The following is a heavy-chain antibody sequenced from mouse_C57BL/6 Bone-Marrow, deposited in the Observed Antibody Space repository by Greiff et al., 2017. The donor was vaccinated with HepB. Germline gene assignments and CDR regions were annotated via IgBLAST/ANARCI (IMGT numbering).Heavy chain of an antibody. J-gene: IGHJ4*01. Sequence: SVPCLVSPSHSLSITCTVSGFSLTSYAISWVRQPPGKGLEWLGVIWTGGGTNYNSALKSRLSISKDNSKSQVFLKMNSLQTDDTARYYCARISYRYYAMDYWGQGTSVTVSS. CDR1: GFSLTSYA. V-gene: IGHV2-9-1*01. D-gene: IGHD2-10*01. CDR2: IWTGGGT. CDR3: ARISYRYYAMDY.